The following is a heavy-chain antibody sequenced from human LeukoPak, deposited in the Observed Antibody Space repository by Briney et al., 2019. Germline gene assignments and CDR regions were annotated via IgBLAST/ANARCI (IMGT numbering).Heavy chain of an antibody. D-gene: IGHD3-10*01. V-gene: IGHV3-30-3*01. Sequence: GGSLRLSCAASGFTFSSYAMHWVRQAPGKGLEWVAVISYDGSNKYYADSVKGRFTISRDNSKNTLYLQMNSLRAEDTAVYYCARDQRSPYYGSGSSFDYWDQGTLVTVSS. CDR2: ISYDGSNK. CDR3: ARDQRSPYYGSGSSFDY. CDR1: GFTFSSYA. J-gene: IGHJ4*02.